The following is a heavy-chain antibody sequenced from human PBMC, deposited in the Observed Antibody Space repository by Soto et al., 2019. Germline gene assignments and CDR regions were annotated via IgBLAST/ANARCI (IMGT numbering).Heavy chain of an antibody. Sequence: QVQLQQWGAGLLKPSETLSLTCAVYGGSFSGYYWSWIRQPPGKGLEWIGEINHSGSTNYNPSLKSRVTISVDTSQNPFSLKLSSVTAADTAVYYCARGTVTKDGYFDYWGQGTLVTVSS. J-gene: IGHJ4*02. D-gene: IGHD4-17*01. V-gene: IGHV4-34*01. CDR1: GGSFSGYY. CDR2: INHSGST. CDR3: ARGTVTKDGYFDY.